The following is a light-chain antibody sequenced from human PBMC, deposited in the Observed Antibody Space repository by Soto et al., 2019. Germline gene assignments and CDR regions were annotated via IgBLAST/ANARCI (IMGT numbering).Light chain of an antibody. J-gene: IGLJ1*01. V-gene: IGLV1-51*02. Sequence: QSVLTQPPSVSAAPGQTVTISCSGSSSNIGNNYVSWYQHLPGAAPKLLIYETNRRPAGIPDRFSGSKSGTSATLAITGLQTADKADYYCETWDTSLSAGRVFGPGTKVTVL. CDR2: ETN. CDR1: SSNIGNNY. CDR3: ETWDTSLSAGRV.